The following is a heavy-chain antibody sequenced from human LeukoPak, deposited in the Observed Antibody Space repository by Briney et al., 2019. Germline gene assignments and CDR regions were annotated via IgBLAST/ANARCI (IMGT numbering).Heavy chain of an antibody. CDR2: ITSSSNYI. CDR1: GFTFSTYS. V-gene: IGHV3-21*01. D-gene: IGHD3-10*01. J-gene: IGHJ5*02. CDR3: ARHPIPWFGENPTSINWFDP. Sequence: GGSLRLSCAASGFTFSTYSMNWVRQAPGKGLEWVSSITSSSNYIYYADSVKGRFTISRDNAKNSLYLQMNSLRAEDTAVYYCARHPIPWFGENPTSINWFDPWGQGTLVTVSS.